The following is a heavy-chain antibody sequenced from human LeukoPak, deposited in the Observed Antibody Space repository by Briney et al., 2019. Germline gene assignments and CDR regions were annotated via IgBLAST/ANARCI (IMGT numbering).Heavy chain of an antibody. Sequence: PGGSLRLSCAASGSTFSRYAMSWVRQAPGKGLEWVSAISGSGGSTDYADSVKGRFTISRDNSKNTLYLEMNSLRAEDTAVYYCAKHTPVNYYDSSGYYLQLGYWGQGTLVTVSS. J-gene: IGHJ4*02. D-gene: IGHD3-22*01. CDR1: GSTFSRYA. CDR2: ISGSGGST. V-gene: IGHV3-23*01. CDR3: AKHTPVNYYDSSGYYLQLGY.